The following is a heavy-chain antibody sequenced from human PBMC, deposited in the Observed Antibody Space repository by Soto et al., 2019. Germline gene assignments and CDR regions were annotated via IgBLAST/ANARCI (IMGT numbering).Heavy chain of an antibody. CDR1: GFSLTSSGVS. Sequence: SGPTLVNPTQTVTLTCTFSGFSLTSSGVSVGWIRQPPGKALEWLALIYWNDDKRYSPSLKSRLTITKDTSKNQVVLTMTNMDPVDTATYYCAHGYYDILTGYFGYYYYYGMDVWGQGTTVTVSS. V-gene: IGHV2-5*01. J-gene: IGHJ6*02. D-gene: IGHD3-9*01. CDR2: IYWNDDK. CDR3: AHGYYDILTGYFGYYYYYGMDV.